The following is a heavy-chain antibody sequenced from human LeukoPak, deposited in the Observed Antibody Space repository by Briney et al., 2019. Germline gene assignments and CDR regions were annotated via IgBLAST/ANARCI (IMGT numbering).Heavy chain of an antibody. CDR2: IDPRDSDT. J-gene: IGHJ3*02. Sequence: GESLKISFKGSGYSFTSYWLGWVRQMPGKGLEWMGIIDPRDSDTRYSPSFQGQVTISADKSITTAYLQWSSLKASDTAMYYCARRGSSDAFDIWGQGTMVTVSS. D-gene: IGHD2-15*01. CDR3: ARRGSSDAFDI. CDR1: GYSFTSYW. V-gene: IGHV5-51*01.